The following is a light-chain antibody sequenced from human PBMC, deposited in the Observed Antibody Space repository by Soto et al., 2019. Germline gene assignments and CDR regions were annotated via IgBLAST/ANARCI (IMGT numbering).Light chain of an antibody. J-gene: IGKJ1*01. CDR2: AAS. CDR3: QQYGSSGT. Sequence: GDRVTITCRASQSISTWLAWYQQKPGKAPKLLIYAASSLQSGVPSRFSGSGSGTDFTLTISSLQAEDVAVYYCQQYGSSGTFGQGTKVE. V-gene: IGKV1-5*01. CDR1: QSISTW.